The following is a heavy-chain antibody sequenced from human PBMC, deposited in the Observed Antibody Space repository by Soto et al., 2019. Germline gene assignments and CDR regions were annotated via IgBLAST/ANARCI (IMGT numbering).Heavy chain of an antibody. CDR2: TYYRSKWYH. J-gene: IGHJ4*02. CDR3: ARSITGSAYFDY. D-gene: IGHD3-10*01. Sequence: SQTLSLTCAISGDSVSSNSATWNWIRQSPSRGLQWLGRTYYRSKWYHDYAVSVKSRITINPDTSENQFSLQLISVTPEDTAVYYCARSITGSAYFDYWGQGTLVTVSS. CDR1: GDSVSSNSAT. V-gene: IGHV6-1*01.